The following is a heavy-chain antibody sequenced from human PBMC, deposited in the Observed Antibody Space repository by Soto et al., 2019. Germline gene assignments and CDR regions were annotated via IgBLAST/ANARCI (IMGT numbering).Heavy chain of an antibody. V-gene: IGHV4-59*01. D-gene: IGHD2-15*01. J-gene: IGHJ3*02. CDR2: KSDSGNT. CDR3: ARVRSAATPYDAFDI. Sequence: SETLSLTCTVSTGSITNYYWSWIRQPPGKGLEWIGDKSDSGNTYYNPPLKSRVTLSLDTSRNQFSLKLSSVTTADTAIYYCARVRSAATPYDAFDIWGRRTVVTVSS. CDR1: TGSITNYY.